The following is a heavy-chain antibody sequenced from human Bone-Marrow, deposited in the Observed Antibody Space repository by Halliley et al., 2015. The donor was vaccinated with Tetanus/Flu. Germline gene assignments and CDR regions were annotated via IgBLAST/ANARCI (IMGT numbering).Heavy chain of an antibody. Sequence: GLEGMGRVDPSDFYTNYRPSFQGHVPISADKSISAAYLRWSSLKASDAAMYYCANLTALEDFDIWGQGTMVTVSS. J-gene: IGHJ3*02. V-gene: IGHV5-10-1*01. CDR2: VDPSDFYT. CDR3: ANLTALEDFDI. D-gene: IGHD1-20*01.